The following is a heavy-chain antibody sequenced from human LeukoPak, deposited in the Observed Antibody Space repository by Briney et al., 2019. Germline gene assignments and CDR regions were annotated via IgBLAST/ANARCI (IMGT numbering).Heavy chain of an antibody. J-gene: IGHJ4*02. V-gene: IGHV3-53*01. CDR2: IYSGGST. CDR1: GFSLSKAW. Sequence: GGSLRLSCEASGFSLSKAWMSWVRQAPGKGLEWVSVIYSGGSTYYADSVKGRFTISRDNSKNTLYLQMNSLRAEDTAVYYCARIWTGTIDYWGQGTLVTVSS. CDR3: ARIWTGTIDY. D-gene: IGHD1-1*01.